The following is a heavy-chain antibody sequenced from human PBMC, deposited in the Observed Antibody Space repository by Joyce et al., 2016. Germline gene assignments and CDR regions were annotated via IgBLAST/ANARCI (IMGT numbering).Heavy chain of an antibody. V-gene: IGHV4-31*11. CDR2: IYYTGST. Sequence: QVQLQESGPGLVKPSQTLSLTCAVSGGSVSREGYYWSWIRQHPEKGLQWIGYIYYTGSTYFNPSLESRVSISLDTSKNRVSLKLTSVTAANTAVYFCATARNIVEGYWFDPWGQGSLVTVSS. CDR1: GGSVSREGYY. CDR3: ATARNIVEGYWFDP. J-gene: IGHJ5*02. D-gene: IGHD3-22*01.